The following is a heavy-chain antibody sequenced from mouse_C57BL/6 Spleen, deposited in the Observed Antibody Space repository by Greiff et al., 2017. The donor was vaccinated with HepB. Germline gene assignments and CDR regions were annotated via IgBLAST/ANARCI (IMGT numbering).Heavy chain of an antibody. Sequence: VQVVESGAELVKPGASVKISCKASGYAFSSYWMNWVKQRPGKGLEWIGQIYPGDGDTNYNGKFKGKATLTADKSSSTAYMQLSSLTSEDSAVYFCAKKKGTMAPYFDYWGQGTTLTVSS. D-gene: IGHD1-1*02. CDR1: GYAFSSYW. CDR2: IYPGDGDT. V-gene: IGHV1-80*01. CDR3: AKKKGTMAPYFDY. J-gene: IGHJ2*01.